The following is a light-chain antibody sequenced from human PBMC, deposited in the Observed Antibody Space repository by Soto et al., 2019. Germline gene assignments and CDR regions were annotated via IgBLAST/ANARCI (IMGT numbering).Light chain of an antibody. Sequence: QSALTQPASVSGSPGQSITISCTGTSSKVGSSKLVSWYQQHPGKAPKLMIFEVNKRPSGVSNRFSGSKSGNTASLTISGLKVEDEADYYCCSSGGSPTYVFGTGTQLTVL. CDR3: CSSGGSPTYV. CDR2: EVN. V-gene: IGLV2-23*02. CDR1: SSKVGSSKL. J-gene: IGLJ1*01.